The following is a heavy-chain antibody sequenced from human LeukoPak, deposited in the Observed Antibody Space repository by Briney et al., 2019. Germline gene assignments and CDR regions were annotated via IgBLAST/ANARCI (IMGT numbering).Heavy chain of an antibody. J-gene: IGHJ4*02. V-gene: IGHV3-11*06. CDR1: GFSSRDYF. CDR3: ARVRGSNSILY. D-gene: IGHD3-16*01. Sequence: PGGSLRYSRASSGFSSRDYFISWIRQAPGKGLEWVSYISSSSSSYTKYADSVKGRFTIARDNAKNSLDLQMNSLRAEDTAVYYCARVRGSNSILYSGRGTLVTVSS. CDR2: ISSSSSSYT.